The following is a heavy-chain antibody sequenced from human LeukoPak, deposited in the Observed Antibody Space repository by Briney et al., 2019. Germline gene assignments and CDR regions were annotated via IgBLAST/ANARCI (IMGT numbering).Heavy chain of an antibody. J-gene: IGHJ4*02. Sequence: SETLSLTCSVSGDSISSSYWTWIRQPPGKGLEWIGYIYYTGSTNYNPSLKSRVTISLDTSKNQFSLKLSSVTAADTAVYYCAGAAGLYYFDYWGQGTLVTVSS. CDR1: GDSISSSY. CDR2: IYYTGST. V-gene: IGHV4-59*01. CDR3: AGAAGLYYFDY. D-gene: IGHD6-13*01.